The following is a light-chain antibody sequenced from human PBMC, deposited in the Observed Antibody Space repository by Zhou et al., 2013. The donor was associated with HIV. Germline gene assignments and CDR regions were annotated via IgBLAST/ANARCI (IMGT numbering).Light chain of an antibody. V-gene: IGKV1-5*03. Sequence: DIQMTQSPSIVSASVGDRVTITCRASESISSWLAWYQQKPGKTPRLLIYKASTLDTGVPSRFSGSGSGTDFTLTISSLQPEDFATYYCQQLNSYLLTFGGGTKVEIK. CDR3: QQLNSYLLT. CDR1: ESISSW. CDR2: KAS. J-gene: IGKJ4*01.